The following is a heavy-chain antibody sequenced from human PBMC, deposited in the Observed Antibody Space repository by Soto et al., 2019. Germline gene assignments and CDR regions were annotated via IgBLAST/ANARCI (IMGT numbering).Heavy chain of an antibody. J-gene: IGHJ5*02. CDR2: IYHRGST. D-gene: IGHD3-9*01. V-gene: IGHV4-4*02. CDR1: SGSISSSNW. CDR3: ARGYVILTGTWRGWCDP. Sequence: QVQLQESGPGLVKPSGTLSLTCAVSSGSISSSNWWSWVRQPPGEGLEWIGEIYHRGSTNYNPSLKSRVTLSVDKSTNPFSRERSSVTAADTAVYYWARGYVILTGTWRGWCDPWGQGTLVTVSS.